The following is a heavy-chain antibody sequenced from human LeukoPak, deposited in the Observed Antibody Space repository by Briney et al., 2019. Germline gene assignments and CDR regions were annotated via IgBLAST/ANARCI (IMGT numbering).Heavy chain of an antibody. CDR3: ARFDSSGPRAFDY. J-gene: IGHJ4*02. V-gene: IGHV4-59*01. CDR2: IHYSGTT. CDR1: GGSISSYY. D-gene: IGHD3-22*01. Sequence: PSETLSLTCTVSGGSISSYYWSWLRQPPGKGLEYIGYIHYSGTTNYNPSFKSRVTISVDTSKNQFSLKLSSVTAADTAIYYCARFDSSGPRAFDYWGQGTLVTVSS.